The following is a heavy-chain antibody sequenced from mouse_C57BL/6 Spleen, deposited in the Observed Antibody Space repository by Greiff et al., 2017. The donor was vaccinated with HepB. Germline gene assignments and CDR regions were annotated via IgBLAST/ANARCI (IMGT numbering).Heavy chain of an antibody. CDR3: VRQVPYYYGPWYFDV. J-gene: IGHJ1*03. Sequence: EVKVEESGGGLVQPKGSLKLSCAASGFSFNTYAMNWVRQAPGKGLEWVARIRSKSNNYATYYADSVKDRFTISRDDSESMLYLQMNNLKTEDTAMYYCVRQVPYYYGPWYFDVWGTGTTVTVSS. D-gene: IGHD1-1*01. CDR1: GFSFNTYA. V-gene: IGHV10-1*01. CDR2: IRSKSNNYAT.